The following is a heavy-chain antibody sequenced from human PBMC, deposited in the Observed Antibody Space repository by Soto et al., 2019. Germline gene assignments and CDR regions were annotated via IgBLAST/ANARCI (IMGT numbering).Heavy chain of an antibody. J-gene: IGHJ4*02. Sequence: QVHLVQSGAEVRKPGASVKVSCKGSGYTFTTYGITWVRQAPGQGLEWMGWISAHHGNTNYAQKLQGRVTVTRDTSTSTAYMELRNLRSDDTAVYYCARGRYGDYWGQGALVTVSS. CDR2: ISAHHGNT. CDR3: ARGRYGDY. CDR1: GYTFTTYG. V-gene: IGHV1-18*01. D-gene: IGHD1-1*01.